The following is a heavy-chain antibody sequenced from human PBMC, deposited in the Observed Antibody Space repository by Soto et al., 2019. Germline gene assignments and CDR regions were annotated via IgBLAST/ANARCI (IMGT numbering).Heavy chain of an antibody. CDR3: AMMDDNSFDYYYGMDV. V-gene: IGHV4-34*01. CDR2: INHSGST. Sequence: QVQLQQWGAGLLKPSETLSLTCAVYGGSFSGYYWSWIRQPPGKGLEWIGEINHSGSTNYNPSLKRRATIVVASSKNHSPLQRCAAAAAAAAVYYAAMMDDNSFDYYYGMDVWGQGTTVTVSS. D-gene: IGHD1-1*01. CDR1: GGSFSGYY. J-gene: IGHJ6*02.